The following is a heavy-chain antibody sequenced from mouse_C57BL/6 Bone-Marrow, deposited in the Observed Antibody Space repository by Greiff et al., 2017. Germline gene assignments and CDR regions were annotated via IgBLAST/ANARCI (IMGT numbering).Heavy chain of an antibody. V-gene: IGHV5-4*01. D-gene: IGHD3-2*02. Sequence: DVMLVESGGGLVKPGGSLKLSCAASGFTFSSYAMSWVRQTPEKRLEWVATISDGGSYTYYPDNVQGRFTISRDNAKNNLYLQMSHLKSEDTAMYYCARDRGQLRLNYFDYWGQGTTLTVSS. CDR1: GFTFSSYA. J-gene: IGHJ2*01. CDR3: ARDRGQLRLNYFDY. CDR2: ISDGGSYT.